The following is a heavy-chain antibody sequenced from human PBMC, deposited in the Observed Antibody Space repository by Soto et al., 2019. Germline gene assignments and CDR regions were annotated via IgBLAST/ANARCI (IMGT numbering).Heavy chain of an antibody. CDR2: INPNTGVT. V-gene: IGHV1-2*02. J-gene: IGHJ4*02. D-gene: IGHD3-10*01. CDR3: ASYGWTSSYRPFDY. Sequence: GASVKVSCKASRYSFIDYYIHWVRQAPGQGLEWMGWINPNTGVTKYAQKFQGRVTLTRDTSVTTAYMELSSLTSDDTALYYCASYGWTSSYRPFDYWGQGTQVTVSS. CDR1: RYSFIDYY.